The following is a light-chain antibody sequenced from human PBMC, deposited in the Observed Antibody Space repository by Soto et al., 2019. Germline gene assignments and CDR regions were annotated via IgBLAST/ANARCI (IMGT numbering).Light chain of an antibody. CDR3: QQYNNWPPFA. J-gene: IGKJ3*01. Sequence: EIVMTQSPATLSVSPGERATLSCRASQSVGSKLAWYQQKPGQAPRLLIYGASSRATGIPARFSGSGSGTEFTLTISSLQSEDFAVYYCQQYNNWPPFAFGPGTKVHIK. V-gene: IGKV3-15*01. CDR1: QSVGSK. CDR2: GAS.